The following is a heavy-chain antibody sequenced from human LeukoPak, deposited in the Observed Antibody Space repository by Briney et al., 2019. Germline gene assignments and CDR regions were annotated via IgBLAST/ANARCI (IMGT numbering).Heavy chain of an antibody. CDR1: GGTFSSYA. V-gene: IGHV1-69*05. CDR3: ARGGGFGTGTTHYYYYMDV. D-gene: IGHD1-7*01. Sequence: SVKVSCKASGGTFSSYAISWARQAPGQGLEWMGGIIPIFGTANYAQKFQGRVTITTDESTSTAYMELSSLRSEDTAVYYCARGGGFGTGTTHYYYYMDVWGKGTTVTVSS. CDR2: IIPIFGTA. J-gene: IGHJ6*03.